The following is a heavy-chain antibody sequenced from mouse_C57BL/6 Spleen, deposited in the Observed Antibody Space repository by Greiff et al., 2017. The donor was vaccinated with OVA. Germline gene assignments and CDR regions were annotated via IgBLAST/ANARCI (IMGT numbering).Heavy chain of an antibody. V-gene: IGHV6-6*01. J-gene: IGHJ4*01. CDR2: IRNKANNHAT. CDR1: GFTFSDAW. CDR3: TGDGYSPYAMDY. D-gene: IGHD2-3*01. Sequence: EVKLMESGGGLVQPGGSMKLSCAASGFTFSDAWMDWVRQSPEKGLEWVAEIRNKANNHATYYAESVKGRFTISRDDSKSSVYLQMNSLRAEDTGIYYCTGDGYSPYAMDYWGQGTSVTVSS.